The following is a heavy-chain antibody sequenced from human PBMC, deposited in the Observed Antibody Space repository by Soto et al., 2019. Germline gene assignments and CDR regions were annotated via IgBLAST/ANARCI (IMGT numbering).Heavy chain of an antibody. D-gene: IGHD7-27*01. V-gene: IGHV3-53*01. Sequence: PGGSLRLSCAASGLIVSSTYMSWVRQGPGQGPGKGLEWVSVIYSDGRTYYADSVKGRFTISRDNSKNTLYLQMNSLGAEDTAVYYCARELGIHQTSYFDYWGQGTLVTVSS. CDR3: ARELGIHQTSYFDY. J-gene: IGHJ4*02. CDR2: IYSDGRT. CDR1: GLIVSSTY.